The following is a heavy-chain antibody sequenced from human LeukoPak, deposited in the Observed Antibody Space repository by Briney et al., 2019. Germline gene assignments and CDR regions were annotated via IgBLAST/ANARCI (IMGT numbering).Heavy chain of an antibody. V-gene: IGHV1-46*01. J-gene: IGHJ5*02. CDR3: ARDRDPTMMGS. Sequence: ASVKVSCKASGYTSTGYYMHWVRQAPGQGLEWMGIINPSGGSTSYAQKFQGRVTMTRDTSTSTVYMELSSLRSEDTAVYYCARDRDPTMMGSWGQGTLVTVSS. D-gene: IGHD3-22*01. CDR1: GYTSTGYY. CDR2: INPSGGST.